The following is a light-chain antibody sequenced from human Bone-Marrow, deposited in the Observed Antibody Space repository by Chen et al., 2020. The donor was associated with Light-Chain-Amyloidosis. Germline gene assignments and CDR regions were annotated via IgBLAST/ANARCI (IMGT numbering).Light chain of an antibody. J-gene: IGLJ2*01. CDR3: QAWDSSTGVV. V-gene: IGLV3-1*01. CDR2: QDN. CDR1: KLGDKY. Sequence: SYELTQPPSVSVSPGQTASITCSGDKLGDKYACWYQQKPGQSPVLVIYQDNKRPSGIPERFSGSNSGNTATLTISGTQAMDEADYYCQAWDSSTGVVFGGGTKLTVI.